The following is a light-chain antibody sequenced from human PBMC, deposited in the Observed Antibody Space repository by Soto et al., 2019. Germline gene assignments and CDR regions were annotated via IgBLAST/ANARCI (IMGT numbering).Light chain of an antibody. J-gene: IGKJ1*01. CDR1: QSVGSW. Sequence: DIQMTQSPSTLSASVGDRVTITCRASQSVGSWLAWYQQKPGKAPKLLIYKASSLESGVPSRFSGSGSGTEVSLIISSLQPDDFASYHCQQYGSSSPWTFGQGTKVEIK. CDR3: QQYGSSSPWT. CDR2: KAS. V-gene: IGKV1-5*03.